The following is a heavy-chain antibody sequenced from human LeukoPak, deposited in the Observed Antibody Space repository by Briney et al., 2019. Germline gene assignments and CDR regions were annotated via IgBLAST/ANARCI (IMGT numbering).Heavy chain of an antibody. CDR1: EYTFTDYY. V-gene: IGHV1-2*02. CDR3: ARGSEVGGTEKNALDI. J-gene: IGHJ3*02. D-gene: IGHD1-26*01. CDR2: INPKSVDT. Sequence: ASVNVSCKTSEYTFTDYYIHWVRQAPGQGLEWMGWINPKSVDTRYAQNFQDRVTMTRDTSITTAYMELSGLRSDDTALYYCARGSEVGGTEKNALDIWGQGTMVTVSS.